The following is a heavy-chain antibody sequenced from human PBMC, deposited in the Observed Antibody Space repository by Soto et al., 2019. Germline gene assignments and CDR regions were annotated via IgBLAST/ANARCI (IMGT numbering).Heavy chain of an antibody. CDR1: GFAVSNTF. Sequence: EVQLVESGGALVQPGGSLRLSCVASGFAVSNTFMSWVRQGPGKGLEWVSIIYGGGSAYYAESVKDRFTISRDNSGNTLYLQMDSLRVDDTGVYYCAREGPDCTPSSCHQRGFDYRGQGTLVTVSS. D-gene: IGHD2-8*01. CDR2: IYGGGSA. J-gene: IGHJ4*02. V-gene: IGHV3-66*01. CDR3: AREGPDCTPSSCHQRGFDY.